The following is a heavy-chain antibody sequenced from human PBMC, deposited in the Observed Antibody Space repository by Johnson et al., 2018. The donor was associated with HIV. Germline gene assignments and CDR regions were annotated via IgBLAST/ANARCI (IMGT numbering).Heavy chain of an antibody. J-gene: IGHJ3*02. D-gene: IGHD3-16*01. CDR3: ATGGTGGAFDI. Sequence: EVQLVESGGGVVRPGGSLRLSCAASGFTFDDYGMSWVRQAPGKGLEWVSGISGSGGSTYYADSVKGRFTISRDNSKNTLYLQMNSLRAEDTAVYYCATGGTGGAFDIWGQGTMVTVSS. CDR2: ISGSGGST. CDR1: GFTFDDYG. V-gene: IGHV3-23*04.